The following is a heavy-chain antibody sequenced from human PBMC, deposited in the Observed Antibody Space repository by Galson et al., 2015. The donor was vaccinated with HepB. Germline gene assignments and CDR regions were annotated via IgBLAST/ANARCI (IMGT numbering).Heavy chain of an antibody. V-gene: IGHV1-69*13. CDR1: GGTFSSYA. D-gene: IGHD3-10*01. Sequence: SVKVSCKASGGTFSSYAISWVRQAPGQGLEWMGGIIPIFGTANYAQKFQGRVTITADESTSTAYMELSSLKSEDTAVYYCARDIKGFEELSPPDYWGQGTLVTVSS. CDR2: IIPIFGTA. CDR3: ARDIKGFEELSPPDY. J-gene: IGHJ4*02.